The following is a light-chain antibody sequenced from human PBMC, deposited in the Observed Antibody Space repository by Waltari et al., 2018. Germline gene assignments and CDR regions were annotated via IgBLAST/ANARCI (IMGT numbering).Light chain of an antibody. V-gene: IGLV2-23*02. CDR1: SSDIGRYDI. Sequence: QSALTQPAAVSGSPGQSVTISCTGASSDIGRYDIVSWHQQHPGNAPKLVISDVSKRPSGVSDRFSGSKSGDTASLTISGLQFEDEADYYCCSYAGNYVWVFGGGTRLTVL. CDR2: DVS. CDR3: CSYAGNYVWV. J-gene: IGLJ3*02.